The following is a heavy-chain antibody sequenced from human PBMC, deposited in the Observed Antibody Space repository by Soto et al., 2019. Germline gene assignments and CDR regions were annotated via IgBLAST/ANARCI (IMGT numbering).Heavy chain of an antibody. Sequence: PSETLSLTGAVYGGSFSGYYWSWIRQPPGKGLEWIGEINHSGSTNYNPSLKSRVTISVDTSKNQFSLKLSSVTAADTAVYYCARGCRSGYSGYDSRYGMDVWGQGTTVTVSS. CDR1: GGSFSGYY. CDR2: INHSGST. D-gene: IGHD5-12*01. V-gene: IGHV4-34*01. J-gene: IGHJ6*02. CDR3: ARGCRSGYSGYDSRYGMDV.